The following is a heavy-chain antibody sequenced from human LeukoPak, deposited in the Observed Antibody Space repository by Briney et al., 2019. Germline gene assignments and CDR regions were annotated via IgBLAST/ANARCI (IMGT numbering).Heavy chain of an antibody. CDR1: GFTFSSYS. J-gene: IGHJ6*03. CDR2: IISSSSYI. D-gene: IGHD2-2*01. CDR3: ARTRAPSNGRVLYYMDV. V-gene: IGHV3-21*01. Sequence: GGSLRLSCAASGFTFSSYSMNWVRQAPGKGLEWVSSIISSSSYIYYADSVKGRFTISRGNAKNSLYLQMNSLRAEDTAVYYCARTRAPSNGRVLYYMDVWGKGTTVTVSS.